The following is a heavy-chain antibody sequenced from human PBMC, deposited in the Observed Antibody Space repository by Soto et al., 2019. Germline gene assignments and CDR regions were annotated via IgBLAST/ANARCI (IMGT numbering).Heavy chain of an antibody. CDR1: GFTFSSYG. J-gene: IGHJ4*02. CDR2: ISGGGDST. D-gene: IGHD3-9*01. V-gene: IGHV3-23*01. Sequence: GGSLRLSCAASGFTFSSYGMGWVRQAPGKGLEWVSGISGGGDSTYYADSVKGRFTISRDNSKDTLYLQMNSLRAEDTAVYYCAKDLSPYYDILTGYNGNFDYWGQGTQVTVSS. CDR3: AKDLSPYYDILTGYNGNFDY.